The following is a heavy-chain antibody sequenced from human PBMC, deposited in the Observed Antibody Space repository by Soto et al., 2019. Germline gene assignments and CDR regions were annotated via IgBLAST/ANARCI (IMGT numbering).Heavy chain of an antibody. D-gene: IGHD3-10*01. CDR1: GGTFSSYT. V-gene: IGHV1-69*02. J-gene: IGHJ4*02. CDR2: IIPILGIA. CDR3: ASYCWGSYCCYYFDY. Sequence: QVQLVQSGAEVKKPGSSVKVSCKASGGTFSSYTISWVRQAPGQGLEWMGRIIPILGIANYAQKFQGRVTITADKSTSNAYMELSSLRPEDTGVYDCASYCWGSYCCYYFDYWGQGTLVTVSS.